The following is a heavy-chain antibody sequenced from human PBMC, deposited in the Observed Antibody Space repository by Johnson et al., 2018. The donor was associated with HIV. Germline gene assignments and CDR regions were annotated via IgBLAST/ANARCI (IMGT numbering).Heavy chain of an antibody. CDR3: ARDGPTRLVGARGVFDAFDI. Sequence: QEQLVESGGGVVQPGRSLRLSCAASGFTFSSYAMHWVRQAPGKGLEWVAVISYDGSNKYYADSVKGRFTISRDNSKNTLYLQMNSLRAEDTAVYYCARDGPTRLVGARGVFDAFDIWGQGTMVTVSS. J-gene: IGHJ3*02. D-gene: IGHD1-26*01. V-gene: IGHV3-30*04. CDR1: GFTFSSYA. CDR2: ISYDGSNK.